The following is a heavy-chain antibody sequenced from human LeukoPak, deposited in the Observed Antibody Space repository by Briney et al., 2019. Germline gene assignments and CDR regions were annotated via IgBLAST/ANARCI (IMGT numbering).Heavy chain of an antibody. Sequence: GGSLRLSCAASGFTYSSYAVSWVRQTPGKGLEWVSTISGSDGSTYYADSVKGRFTISRDNSKNTLYLQMNSLRAEDTAVYYCAKDSTSAWAAYYFDYWGQGTLVTVSS. D-gene: IGHD2-15*01. J-gene: IGHJ4*02. CDR2: ISGSDGST. CDR1: GFTYSSYA. V-gene: IGHV3-23*01. CDR3: AKDSTSAWAAYYFDY.